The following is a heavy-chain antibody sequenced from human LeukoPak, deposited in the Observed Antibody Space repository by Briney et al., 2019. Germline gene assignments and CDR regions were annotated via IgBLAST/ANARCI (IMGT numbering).Heavy chain of an antibody. V-gene: IGHV1-2*06. CDR1: GYTFTGYH. CDR3: ARDYCSSTSCLFDY. Sequence: GASVKVSCKTSGYTFTGYHMHWVRQAPGQGLEWMGRNNPNSGDTNYAQKFQGRVTMTRDTSISTAYMELSRLTSDDTAMYYCARDYCSSTSCLFDYWGQGTLVTVSS. J-gene: IGHJ4*02. CDR2: NNPNSGDT. D-gene: IGHD2-2*01.